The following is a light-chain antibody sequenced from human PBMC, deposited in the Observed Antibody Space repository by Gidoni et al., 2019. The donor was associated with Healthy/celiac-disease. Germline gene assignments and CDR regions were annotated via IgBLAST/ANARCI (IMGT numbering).Light chain of an antibody. J-gene: IGKJ5*01. Sequence: IVLTQSPATLSLSPGERATLSCRASQSVSINLAWYQQKPGQAPRLLIYVETNRATGVPARLSGSGSGTDFTLTISSLEPEDFAVYYCQQRSNWPQSTFGQGTRLEIK. V-gene: IGKV3-11*01. CDR3: QQRSNWPQST. CDR2: VET. CDR1: QSVSIN.